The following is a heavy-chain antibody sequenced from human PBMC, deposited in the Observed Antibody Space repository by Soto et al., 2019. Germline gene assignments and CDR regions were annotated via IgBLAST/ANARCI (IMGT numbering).Heavy chain of an antibody. J-gene: IGHJ6*01. V-gene: IGHV1-69*02. D-gene: IGHD1-1*01. CDR1: GGPFSSYT. CDR3: AGGRTGPTSYYSGMDV. CDR2: SLPTLGIA. Sequence: QVQLVQSGAEVKKPGSSVKFSCKASGGPFSSYTISWVRQAPGQGLEGMGRSLPTLGIANYAQKFQGRVTITADKATSTAYMELSSLRFEDTAVYYCAGGRTGPTSYYSGMDVW.